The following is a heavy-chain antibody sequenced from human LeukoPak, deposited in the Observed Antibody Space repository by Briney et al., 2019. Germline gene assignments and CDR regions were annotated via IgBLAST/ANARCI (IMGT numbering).Heavy chain of an antibody. Sequence: GGFLRLSCAASGFTFSTYWMSWVRQAPGKGLEWVANIKQDGSEKYYVDSVKGRFTSSRDNAKNSLYLQMNNLRAEDTAVYYCARNRVVGATTPFDNWGQGALVTVSS. CDR1: GFTFSTYW. CDR2: IKQDGSEK. CDR3: ARNRVVGATTPFDN. D-gene: IGHD1-26*01. J-gene: IGHJ4*02. V-gene: IGHV3-7*01.